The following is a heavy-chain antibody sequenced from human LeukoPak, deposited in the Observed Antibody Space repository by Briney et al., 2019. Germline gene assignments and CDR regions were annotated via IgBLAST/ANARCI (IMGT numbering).Heavy chain of an antibody. J-gene: IGHJ5*02. CDR2: INHSGST. Sequence: PSETLSLTCTVSGGSISSYYWSWIRQPPGKGLEWIGEINHSGSTNYNPSLKSRVTISVDTSKNQFSLKLSSVTAADTAVYYCARTPHNWFDPWGQGTLVTVSS. CDR1: GGSISSYY. V-gene: IGHV4-34*01. CDR3: ARTPHNWFDP.